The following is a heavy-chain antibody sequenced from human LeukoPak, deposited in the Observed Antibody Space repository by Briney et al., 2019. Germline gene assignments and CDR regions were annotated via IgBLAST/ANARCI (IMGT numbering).Heavy chain of an antibody. CDR2: ISAYNGNT. D-gene: IGHD3-3*01. CDR3: ARVTRATRYYDLWSGYDNAAGYFDY. J-gene: IGHJ4*02. V-gene: IGHV1-18*01. CDR1: GYTFTSYG. Sequence: ASVKVSCKASGYTFTSYGISWVRQAPGQGLEWMGWISAYNGNTNYAQKLQGRVTMTTDTSTSTAYMELRSLRSDDTAVYYCARVTRATRYYDLWSGYDNAAGYFDYWGQGTLVTVSS.